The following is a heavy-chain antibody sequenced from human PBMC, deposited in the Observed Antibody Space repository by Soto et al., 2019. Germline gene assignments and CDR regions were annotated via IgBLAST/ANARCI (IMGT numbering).Heavy chain of an antibody. CDR2: ISGSGGST. V-gene: IGHV3-23*01. CDR1: GFTFSSYA. J-gene: IGHJ4*02. Sequence: GGSLRLSCAASGFTFSSYAMSWVRQAPGKGLEWVSAISGSGGSTYYADSVKGRFTISRDNSKNTLYLQMNSLRAEDTAVYYCAKDYVWGSYRPGHFDYWGQGTLVTVSS. CDR3: AKDYVWGSYRPGHFDY. D-gene: IGHD3-16*02.